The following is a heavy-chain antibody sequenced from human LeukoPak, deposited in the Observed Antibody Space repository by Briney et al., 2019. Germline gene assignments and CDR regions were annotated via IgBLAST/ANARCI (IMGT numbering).Heavy chain of an antibody. Sequence: GGSLRLSCAASGFTFSSYAMSWVRQAPGKGLEWVSAISGSGGSTYYADSVKGRFTISRDNSKNTLYLQMNSLRAEDTAVYYCAKEGGRYSSSWYPGGRKDDAFDIWGQGTMVTVSS. CDR1: GFTFSSYA. CDR2: ISGSGGST. V-gene: IGHV3-23*01. J-gene: IGHJ3*02. D-gene: IGHD6-13*01. CDR3: AKEGGRYSSSWYPGGRKDDAFDI.